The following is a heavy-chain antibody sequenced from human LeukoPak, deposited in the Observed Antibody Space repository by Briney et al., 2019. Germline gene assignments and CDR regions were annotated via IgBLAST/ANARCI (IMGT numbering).Heavy chain of an antibody. CDR3: ASASSGTYYYFDY. J-gene: IGHJ4*02. Sequence: SETLSLTCTVSGGSISSYSWNWIRQPAGKGLEWIGRIYSSGTTTYNPSLKSRVIMSVETSKSQFSLKLSSVTAADTSVYYCASASSGTYYYFDYWGQGTLVTVSS. CDR2: IYSSGTT. V-gene: IGHV4-4*07. D-gene: IGHD1-26*01. CDR1: GGSISSYS.